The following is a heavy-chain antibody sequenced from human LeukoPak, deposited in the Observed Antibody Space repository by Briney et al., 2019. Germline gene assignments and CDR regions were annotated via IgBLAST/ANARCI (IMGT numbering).Heavy chain of an antibody. CDR2: IIPMLGTV. Sequence: GGSLRLSCAASGGTFSSYAINWVRQAPGQGLEWMGRIIPMLGTVNYAQKFQGRVTIIADKFTSTAYMELSSLRSEDTAMYYCARDQKVGATPYFGMDVWGQGTTVTVSS. D-gene: IGHD1-26*01. CDR3: ARDQKVGATPYFGMDV. V-gene: IGHV1-69*04. J-gene: IGHJ6*02. CDR1: GGTFSSYA.